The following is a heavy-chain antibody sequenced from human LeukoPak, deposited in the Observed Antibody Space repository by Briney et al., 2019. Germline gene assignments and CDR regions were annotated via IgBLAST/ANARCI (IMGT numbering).Heavy chain of an antibody. CDR1: GFSFSAYS. Sequence: GGSLRLSCSASGFSFSAYSMHWVRQAPGKGLEYVSAIRPDGGTTYYADSVRGRFSISRDNSKSTLYLQMNSLRAEDTAVYYCAKKITAPGPYFDSWGQGTLVTVSS. J-gene: IGHJ4*02. D-gene: IGHD1-20*01. CDR2: IRPDGGTT. CDR3: AKKITAPGPYFDS. V-gene: IGHV3-64*04.